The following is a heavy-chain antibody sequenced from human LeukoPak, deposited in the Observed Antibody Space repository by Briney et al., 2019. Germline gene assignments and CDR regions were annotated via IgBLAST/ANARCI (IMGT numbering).Heavy chain of an antibody. Sequence: SETLSLTCTVSGGSISSYYWSWIRQPPGKGLEWIGYIYYSGSTNYNPFLKSRVTISVDTSKNQFSLKLSSVTAADTAVYYCARYSNYWFRYWGQGTLVTVSS. V-gene: IGHV4-59*01. CDR3: ARYSNYWFRY. CDR2: IYYSGST. D-gene: IGHD4-11*01. J-gene: IGHJ4*02. CDR1: GGSISSYY.